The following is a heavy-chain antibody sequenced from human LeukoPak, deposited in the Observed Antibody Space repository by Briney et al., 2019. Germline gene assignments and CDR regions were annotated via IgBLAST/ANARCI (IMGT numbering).Heavy chain of an antibody. J-gene: IGHJ3*02. Sequence: ASVKVSCKASGYTXTSXGISXVXXXXGQGXXXXGXXSAYNGKTNYAQKXQGRVTMTTDTSTSTAYMELRSLRSDDTAVYYCARXYDSSLRRHAFDIWGQGTMVTVSS. CDR1: GYTXTSXG. CDR2: XSAYNGKT. D-gene: IGHD3-22*01. V-gene: IGHV1-18*01. CDR3: ARXYDSSLRRHAFDI.